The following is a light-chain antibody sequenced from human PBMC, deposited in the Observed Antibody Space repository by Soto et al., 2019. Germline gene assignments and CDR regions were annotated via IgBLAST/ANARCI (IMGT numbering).Light chain of an antibody. CDR2: EVS. CDR1: SSDVGGYNY. V-gene: IGLV2-14*01. CDR3: SSYTSSSTL. J-gene: IGLJ1*01. Sequence: QSALTQPPSASGSPGQSVTISWTGTSSDVGGYNYVSWYQQHPGKAPKLMIYEVSNRPSGVSSRFSGSKSGNTASLTISGLQAEDEADYYCSSYTSSSTLFGTGTKLTDL.